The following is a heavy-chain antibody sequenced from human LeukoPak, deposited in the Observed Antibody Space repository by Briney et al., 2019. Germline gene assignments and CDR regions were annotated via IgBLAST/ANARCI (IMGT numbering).Heavy chain of an antibody. Sequence: SETLSLTCTVSGGSISSYYWSWIRQPAGKGLEWVGRIYTSGSTNYIPSLKSRVTMSVDTSKNQFSLKLSSVTAADTAVYYCARDWRYCSSTSCYTSYYYYGMDVWGQGTTVTVSS. D-gene: IGHD2-2*02. V-gene: IGHV4-4*07. J-gene: IGHJ6*02. CDR1: GGSISSYY. CDR2: IYTSGST. CDR3: ARDWRYCSSTSCYTSYYYYGMDV.